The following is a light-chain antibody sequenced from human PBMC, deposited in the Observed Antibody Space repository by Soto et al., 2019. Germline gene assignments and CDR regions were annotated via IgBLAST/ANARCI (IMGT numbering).Light chain of an antibody. CDR3: QQYYSTPPT. V-gene: IGKV4-1*01. CDR1: HIFLYSSNNKNY. Sequence: DIVMSQSPASLAVSLCERATINFKSSHIFLYSSNNKNYLAWYQQKPGQPPKLLIYWASTRESGVPDRFSGSGSGTDFTLTISSLQAEDVAVYYCQQYYSTPPTFGHGTKV. J-gene: IGKJ1*01. CDR2: WAS.